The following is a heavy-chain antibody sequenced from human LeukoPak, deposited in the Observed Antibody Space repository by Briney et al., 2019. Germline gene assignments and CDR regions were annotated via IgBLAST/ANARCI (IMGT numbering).Heavy chain of an antibody. Sequence: GESLKISFKASGYTYTKHWITWVRQMPGKGLEWMGRIDPSDSYTIYSPSFQGHVTISSDKPIGIAYLQWSSLKASDTAMYYCARIRDGGNSHDASDVWGQGTLVTVSS. V-gene: IGHV5-10-1*01. CDR1: GYTYTKHW. CDR3: ARIRDGGNSHDASDV. CDR2: IDPSDSYT. J-gene: IGHJ3*01. D-gene: IGHD4-23*01.